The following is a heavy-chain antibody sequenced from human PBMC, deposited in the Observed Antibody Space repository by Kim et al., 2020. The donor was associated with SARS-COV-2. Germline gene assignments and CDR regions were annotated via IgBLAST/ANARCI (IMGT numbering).Heavy chain of an antibody. V-gene: IGHV3-48*03. Sequence: GGSLRLSCAASGFTFSCYEMNWVRQAPGKGLQWVSYISSSGRTIYYADSVKGRFTISRDNAKNSLYLQMNSLRAEDTAVYYCASGGTHLSSSSDYWGQGTLVTVSS. J-gene: IGHJ4*02. D-gene: IGHD6-6*01. CDR1: GFTFSCYE. CDR2: ISSSGRTI. CDR3: ASGGTHLSSSSDY.